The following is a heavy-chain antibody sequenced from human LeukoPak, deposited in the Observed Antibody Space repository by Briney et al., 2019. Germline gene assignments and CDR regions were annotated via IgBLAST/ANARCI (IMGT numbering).Heavy chain of an antibody. J-gene: IGHJ6*04. D-gene: IGHD6-6*01. V-gene: IGHV3-23*01. CDR2: ISGSGGST. CDR1: GFTFSIYG. CDR3: AKPLGAARPLAPEGMDV. Sequence: GGSLRLSCAASGFTFSIYGMHWVRQAPGKRLEWVSAISGSGGSTYYADSVKGRFTISTDNSKNTLYLQMNSLRAEDTAVYYCAKPLGAARPLAPEGMDVWGKGTTVTVSS.